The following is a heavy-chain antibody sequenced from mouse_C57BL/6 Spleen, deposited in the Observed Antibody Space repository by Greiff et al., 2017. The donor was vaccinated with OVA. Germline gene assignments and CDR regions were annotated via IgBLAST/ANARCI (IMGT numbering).Heavy chain of an antibody. CDR2: ISYDGSN. Sequence: VQLKESGPGLVKPSQSLSLTCSVTGYSITSGYYWNWIRQFPGNKLEWMGYISYDGSNNYNPSLKNRISITRDTSKNQFFLKLNSVTTEDTATYYCARGYGYDGDYFDYWGQGTTLTVSS. CDR1: GYSITSGYY. V-gene: IGHV3-6*01. CDR3: ARGYGYDGDYFDY. D-gene: IGHD2-2*01. J-gene: IGHJ2*01.